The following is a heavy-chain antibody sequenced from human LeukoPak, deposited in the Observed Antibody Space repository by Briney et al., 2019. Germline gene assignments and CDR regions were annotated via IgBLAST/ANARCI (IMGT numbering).Heavy chain of an antibody. V-gene: IGHV4-61*02. D-gene: IGHD6-19*01. CDR2: IYTSGST. CDR1: GGSISSGSYY. CDR3: AREAPIAVADDNWFDP. J-gene: IGHJ5*02. Sequence: PSETLSLTCTVSGGSISSGSYYWSWLRQPAGTGLEWIGRIYTSGSTNYNPSLKSRVTISVDTSKNQFSLKLSSVTAADTAVYYCAREAPIAVADDNWFDPWGQGTLVTVSS.